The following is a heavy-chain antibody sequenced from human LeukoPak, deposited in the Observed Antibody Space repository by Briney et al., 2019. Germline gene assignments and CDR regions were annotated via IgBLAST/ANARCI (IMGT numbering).Heavy chain of an antibody. CDR1: GFTFNNAW. CDR2: IKSNTDGGTT. Sequence: GGSPRLSCAGSGFTFNNAWMSWVRQAPGKGLEWVGRIKSNTDGGTTDFAAPVKGRFSISGDDSKNTLFLQMNSLKTDDTAVYYCTVDWVGYSSVPIDYWGQGTLVTVSS. CDR3: TVDWVGYSSVPIDY. V-gene: IGHV3-15*01. J-gene: IGHJ4*02. D-gene: IGHD5-18*01.